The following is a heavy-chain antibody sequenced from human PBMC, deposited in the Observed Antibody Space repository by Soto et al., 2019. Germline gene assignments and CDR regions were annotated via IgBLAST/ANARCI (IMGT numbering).Heavy chain of an antibody. J-gene: IGHJ4*02. D-gene: IGHD1-1*01. CDR3: AREETGTYDH. CDR2: IWYDGSNE. V-gene: IGHV3-33*01. CDR1: GSTFSSYA. Sequence: PGGSLRLSCAASGSTFSSYAMHWVRQAPGKGLEWVAVIWYDGSNEDYADSVKGRFTISRDNSKNTLFLQMNSLRAEDTAVYYCAREETGTYDHWGQGTLVTVSS.